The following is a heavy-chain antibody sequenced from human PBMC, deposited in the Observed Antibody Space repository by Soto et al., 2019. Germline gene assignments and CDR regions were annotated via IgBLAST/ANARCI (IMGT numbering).Heavy chain of an antibody. D-gene: IGHD6-19*01. CDR2: IYTSGST. CDR3: ARFDTYESEQWLVGWFDP. Sequence: PSGPLSLASTVSWGSIISYYWICIRQPAGKGLEWIGRIYTSGSTNYNPSLKSRVTMSVDTSKNQFSLKLSSVTAADTAVYYCARFDTYESEQWLVGWFDPWGQGTLVTVSS. J-gene: IGHJ5*02. CDR1: WGSIISYY. V-gene: IGHV4-4*07.